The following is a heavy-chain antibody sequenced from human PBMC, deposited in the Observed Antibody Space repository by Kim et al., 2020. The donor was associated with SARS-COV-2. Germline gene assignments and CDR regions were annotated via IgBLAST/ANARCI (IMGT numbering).Heavy chain of an antibody. J-gene: IGHJ6*02. V-gene: IGHV1-3*01. CDR3: ARVTAMVSYYYYGLDV. CDR2: INAGNGNT. CDR1: GYTFTSYA. Sequence: ASVKVSCKSSGYTFTSYAIHWVRQAPGQRLEWVGWINAGNGNTKYSQKFQGRVTITRDTSASTAYMELSSLRSQDTAVYMCARVTAMVSYYYYGLDVWGQ. D-gene: IGHD5-18*01.